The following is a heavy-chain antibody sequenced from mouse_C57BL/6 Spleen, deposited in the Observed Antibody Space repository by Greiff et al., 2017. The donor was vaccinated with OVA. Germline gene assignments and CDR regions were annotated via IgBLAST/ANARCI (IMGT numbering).Heavy chain of an antibody. CDR3: ARDDPYYFDY. CDR2: INPNNGGT. V-gene: IGHV1-26*01. Sequence: VQLQQSGPELVKPGASVKISCKASGYTFTDYYMNWVKQSHGKSLEWIGDINPNNGGTSYNQKFKGKATLTVDKSSSTAYMELRSLTSEDSAVYYCARDDPYYFDYWGQGTTLTVSS. CDR1: GYTFTDYY. J-gene: IGHJ2*01.